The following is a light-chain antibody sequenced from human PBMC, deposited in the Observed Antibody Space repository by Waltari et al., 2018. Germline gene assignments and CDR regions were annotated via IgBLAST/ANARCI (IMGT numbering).Light chain of an antibody. CDR1: QSVLYSSNNTHY. CDR2: GAP. J-gene: IGKJ1*01. Sequence: DSGMTQSPDSLAVSLGERATSNCKSSQSVLYSSNNTHYLAWYQQKPGQPPHLRLSGAPNRESGVPDRFSGRRSGTDFTLTISSLQAEDVAVYYCQPYYRSPRTFGQGTRVEIK. V-gene: IGKV4-1*01. CDR3: QPYYRSPRT.